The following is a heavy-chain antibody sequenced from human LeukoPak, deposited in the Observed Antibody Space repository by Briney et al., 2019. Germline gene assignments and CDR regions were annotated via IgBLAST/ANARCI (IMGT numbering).Heavy chain of an antibody. CDR2: ISSSSSYI. D-gene: IGHD5-12*01. CDR3: ARGYSGYDFYFDY. Sequence: TGGSLRLSCAASGFTFSSYSMNWVRQAPGKGLEWVSSISSSSSYIYYADSVKGRFTISRDNAKNSLYLQMNSLRAEDTAVYYCARGYSGYDFYFDYWGQGTLVTVSS. J-gene: IGHJ4*02. CDR1: GFTFSSYS. V-gene: IGHV3-21*01.